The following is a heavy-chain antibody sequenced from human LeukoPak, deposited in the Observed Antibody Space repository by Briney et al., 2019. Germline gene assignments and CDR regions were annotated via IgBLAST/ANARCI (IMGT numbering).Heavy chain of an antibody. CDR3: ARGVNGGSKFDP. J-gene: IGHJ5*02. CDR2: INSDGSST. Sequence: PGGSLRLSCAASGFTFSSYEMNWVRQAPGKGLVWVSRINSDGSSTSYADSVKGRFTISRDNAKNTLYLQMNSLRAEDTALYYCARGVNGGSKFDPWGQGTLVTVSS. D-gene: IGHD4-23*01. V-gene: IGHV3-74*01. CDR1: GFTFSSYE.